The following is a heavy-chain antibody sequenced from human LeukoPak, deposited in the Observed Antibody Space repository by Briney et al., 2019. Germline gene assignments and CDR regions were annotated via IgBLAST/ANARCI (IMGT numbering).Heavy chain of an antibody. Sequence: PGGSLRLSCAASGFTFSSYWMSWVRQAPGKGLEWVSSISSSSSYIYYADLVKGRFTISRDNAKNSLYLQMNSLRAEDTAVYYCATRYSGYDYRLLSFDYWGQGTLVTVSS. CDR2: ISSSSSYI. CDR3: ATRYSGYDYRLLSFDY. D-gene: IGHD5-12*01. J-gene: IGHJ4*02. V-gene: IGHV3-21*01. CDR1: GFTFSSYW.